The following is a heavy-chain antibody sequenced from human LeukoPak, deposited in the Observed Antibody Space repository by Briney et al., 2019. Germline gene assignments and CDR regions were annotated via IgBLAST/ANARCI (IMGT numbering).Heavy chain of an antibody. V-gene: IGHV3-23*01. CDR3: AKAPYGSGSYYVNL. Sequence: GGSLRLSCVASGITFSTYGMSWVRQAPGKGLEWVSAIRGAGDITDYADSVKGRFTISRDNSKNILYLQMSSLRAEDTAIYYCAKAPYGSGSYYVNLWGQGTLVAVSS. J-gene: IGHJ5*02. CDR2: IRGAGDIT. D-gene: IGHD3-10*01. CDR1: GITFSTYG.